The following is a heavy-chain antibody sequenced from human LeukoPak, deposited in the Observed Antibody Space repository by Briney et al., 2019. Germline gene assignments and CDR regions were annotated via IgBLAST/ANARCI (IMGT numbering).Heavy chain of an antibody. CDR2: IYYSGST. CDR1: GGSISSYY. D-gene: IGHD2-2*02. J-gene: IGHJ2*01. CDR3: ARPSHCSSTSCYTFDSYFDL. V-gene: IGHV4-59*08. Sequence: SETLSLTCTVSGGSISSYYWSWIRQPPGKGLEWIGYIYYSGSTNYNPSLTSRVTISVDTSKNQFSLKLSSVPAADTAVYYCARPSHCSSTSCYTFDSYFDLWGRGTLVTVSS.